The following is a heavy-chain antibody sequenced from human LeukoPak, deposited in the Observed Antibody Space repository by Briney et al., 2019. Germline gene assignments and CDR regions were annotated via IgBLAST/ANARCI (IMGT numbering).Heavy chain of an antibody. CDR2: IGDSGATT. J-gene: IGHJ4*02. CDR3: ASFHNYGSGAYCLSY. D-gene: IGHD3-10*01. CDR1: GFTLSSYA. V-gene: IGHV3-23*01. Sequence: GGSLRLSCAASGFTLSSYAMTWVRQAPGKGLEWVSDIGDSGATTYYADSVKGRFTISRDNSKNTLYLQMSSLRAEDTAVYFCASFHNYGSGAYCLSYWGQGTLVTVSS.